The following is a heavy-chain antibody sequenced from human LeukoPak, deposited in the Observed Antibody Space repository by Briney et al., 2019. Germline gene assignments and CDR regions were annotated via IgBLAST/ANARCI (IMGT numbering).Heavy chain of an antibody. CDR3: ARTLQLEPFDY. J-gene: IGHJ4*02. V-gene: IGHV1-46*01. Sequence: ASVKVSCKASGYTITNNYMHWVRQAPGQGLEWMGVINPSGGSTSYAQKFQGRVTMTRDMSTSTVYMELSSLRSEDTAVYYCARTLQLEPFDYWGQGTLVTVSS. CDR2: INPSGGST. CDR1: GYTITNNY. D-gene: IGHD1-1*01.